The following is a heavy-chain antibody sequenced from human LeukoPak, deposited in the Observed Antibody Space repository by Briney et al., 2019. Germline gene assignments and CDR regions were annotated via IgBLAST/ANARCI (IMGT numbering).Heavy chain of an antibody. D-gene: IGHD3-22*01. CDR1: GGTFSSYA. CDR2: IIPIFGTA. J-gene: IGHJ4*02. CDR3: ARDAYYYDSSGKKGYYFDY. Sequence: SVKVSCKASGGTFSSYAISWVRQAPGQGLEWMGGIIPIFGTANYAQKFQGSVTITADESTSTAYMELSSLRSEDTAVYYCARDAYYYDSSGKKGYYFDYWGQGTLVTVSS. V-gene: IGHV1-69*13.